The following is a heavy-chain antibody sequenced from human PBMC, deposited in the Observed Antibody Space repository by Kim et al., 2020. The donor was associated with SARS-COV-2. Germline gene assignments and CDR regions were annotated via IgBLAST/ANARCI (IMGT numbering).Heavy chain of an antibody. CDR2: IYYSGST. CDR1: GGSISSSSYY. J-gene: IGHJ6*02. D-gene: IGHD2-2*01. V-gene: IGHV4-39*01. CDR3: ASPIVVVPAAIGTSGMDV. Sequence: SETLSLTCTVSGGSISSSSYYWGWIRQPPGKGLEWIGSIYYSGSTYYNPSLKSRVTISVDTSKNQFSLKLSSVTAADTAVYYCASPIVVVPAAIGTSGMDVWGQGTTVTVSS.